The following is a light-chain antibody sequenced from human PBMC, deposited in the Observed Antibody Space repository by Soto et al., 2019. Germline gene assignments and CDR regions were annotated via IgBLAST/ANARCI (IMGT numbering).Light chain of an antibody. Sequence: DIQMTQSPPSLSASVGDRVTITCRASQGIRNFVAWYQQKPGKAPKLLIYAASTLQSGVPPRFSGSGSGTDFTLTINSLQPEDVATYSCQKYSSVPVFGPGTKVEIK. CDR1: QGIRNF. V-gene: IGKV1-27*01. CDR2: AAS. J-gene: IGKJ3*01. CDR3: QKYSSVPV.